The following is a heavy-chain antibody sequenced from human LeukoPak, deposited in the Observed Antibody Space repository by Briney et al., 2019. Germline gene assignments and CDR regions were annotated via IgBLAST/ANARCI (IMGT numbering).Heavy chain of an antibody. Sequence: GGSLRLSCAASGFTFSSYAMSWVRQAPGKGLEWVSAISGSGDSTYYADSVKGRFTISRDNSKGTLYLQMNSLRAEDTAVYYCAKDRRSCSSTSCPYYFDYWGQGTLVTVSS. CDR2: ISGSGDST. CDR3: AKDRRSCSSTSCPYYFDY. D-gene: IGHD2-2*01. CDR1: GFTFSSYA. V-gene: IGHV3-23*01. J-gene: IGHJ4*02.